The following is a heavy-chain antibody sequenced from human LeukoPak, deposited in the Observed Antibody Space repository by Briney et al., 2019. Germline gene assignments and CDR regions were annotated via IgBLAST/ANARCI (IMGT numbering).Heavy chain of an antibody. CDR2: IRYDGSNK. CDR3: AHLYVWGSYRYLFDY. CDR1: GFTFSSYG. D-gene: IGHD3-16*02. J-gene: IGHJ4*02. Sequence: GGSLRLSCAASGFTFSSYGMHWVRQAPGKGLEWVAFIRYDGSNKYYADSVKGRFTISRDNSKTTLYLQMNSLRAEDTAVYYCAHLYVWGSYRYLFDYWGQGTLVTVSS. V-gene: IGHV3-30*02.